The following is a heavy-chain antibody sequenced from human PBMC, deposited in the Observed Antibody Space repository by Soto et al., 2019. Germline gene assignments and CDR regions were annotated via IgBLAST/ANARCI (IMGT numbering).Heavy chain of an antibody. CDR1: GFTFSSYA. CDR3: AKDRVPGPWFGEFDY. Sequence: PGGSLRLSCAASGFTFSSYAMSWVRQAPGKGLEWVSAISGSGGSTYYADSVKGRFTISRDNSKNTLYLQMNSLRAEDTAVYYCAKDRVPGPWFGEFDYWGQGTLVTVSS. J-gene: IGHJ4*02. V-gene: IGHV3-23*01. D-gene: IGHD3-10*01. CDR2: ISGSGGST.